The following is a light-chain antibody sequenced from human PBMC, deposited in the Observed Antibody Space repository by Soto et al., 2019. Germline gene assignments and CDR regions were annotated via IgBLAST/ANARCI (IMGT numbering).Light chain of an antibody. CDR1: QSISNNH. V-gene: IGKV3-20*01. Sequence: IVLTQSPGTLSLSPGERVTLSCRTSQSISNNHLAWYQKKPGQAPRLLIHGTSNRATGIPDRFSGSGSGTDFTLTFSRLEPEDFAVYYCEYYGNAIIFGGGTKVEIK. CDR2: GTS. J-gene: IGKJ4*01. CDR3: EYYGNAII.